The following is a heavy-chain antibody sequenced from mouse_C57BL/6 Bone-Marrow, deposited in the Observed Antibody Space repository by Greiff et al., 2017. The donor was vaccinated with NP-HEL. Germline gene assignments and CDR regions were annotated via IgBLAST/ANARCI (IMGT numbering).Heavy chain of an antibody. V-gene: IGHV1-81*01. CDR2: IYPRSGNS. CDR3: AREGGLGPYYFDY. CDR1: GYTFTSYG. J-gene: IGHJ2*01. Sequence: VQLKESGAELARPGASVKLSCTASGYTFTSYGISWVKQRTGQGLEWIGEIYPRSGNSYYNEKFTGKATLTADKSSSTAYMELRSLTCEDSAVYFCAREGGLGPYYFDYWGKGTTLTVSS. D-gene: IGHD4-1*01.